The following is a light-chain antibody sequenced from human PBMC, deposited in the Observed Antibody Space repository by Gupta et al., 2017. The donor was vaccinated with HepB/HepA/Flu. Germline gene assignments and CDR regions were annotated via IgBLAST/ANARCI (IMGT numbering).Light chain of an antibody. CDR2: KAS. CDR3: QQYKSYSLT. Sequence: DIKMTQSPSILSASVGDGVTITCRASQSISSWLAWYQQKPGRAPNRRIQKASSLESGVPSRSSGSGSGTKYTLTISSLQPDDFATNYCQQYKSYSLTFGQGTRLEIK. CDR1: QSISSW. V-gene: IGKV1-5*03. J-gene: IGKJ5*01.